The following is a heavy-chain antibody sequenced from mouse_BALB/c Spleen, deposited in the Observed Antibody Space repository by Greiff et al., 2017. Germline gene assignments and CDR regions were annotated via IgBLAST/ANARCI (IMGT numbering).Heavy chain of an antibody. CDR1: GYSITSDYA. Sequence: EVQLVESGPGLVKPSQSLSLTCTVTGYSITSDYAWNWIRQFPGNKLEWMGYISYSGSTSYNPSLKSRISITRDTSKNQFFLQLNSVTTEDTATYYCARKGNRDWFAYWGQGTLVTVSA. CDR3: ARKGNRDWFAY. J-gene: IGHJ3*01. V-gene: IGHV3-2*02. CDR2: ISYSGST.